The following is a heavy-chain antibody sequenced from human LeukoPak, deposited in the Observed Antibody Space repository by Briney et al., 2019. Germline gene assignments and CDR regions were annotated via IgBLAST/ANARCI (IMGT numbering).Heavy chain of an antibody. D-gene: IGHD6-13*01. CDR2: IRFDGSNK. V-gene: IGHV3-30*02. CDR3: AKSGSSSWYPDY. CDR1: GFTVSSNY. Sequence: AGGSLRLSCAASGFTVSSNYMSWVRQAPGKGLEWVAFIRFDGSNKYYADSVKGRFTISRDNSKNTLYLQTNSLRTEDTAVYYCAKSGSSSWYPDYWGQGTLVTVSS. J-gene: IGHJ4*02.